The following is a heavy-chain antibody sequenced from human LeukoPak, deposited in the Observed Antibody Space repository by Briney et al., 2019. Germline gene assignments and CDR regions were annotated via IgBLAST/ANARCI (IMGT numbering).Heavy chain of an antibody. J-gene: IGHJ4*02. V-gene: IGHV3-30*18. D-gene: IGHD1-26*01. CDR3: AKGAVISGNYYDRFDC. Sequence: PGGSLRLSCAASGFTFSGYGMHWIRQAPGKGLEWVAVISYDGNNRYYADSVKGRFTVSRDSSKNTLYLQMNSLRVEDTAVYYCAKGAVISGNYYDRFDCWGQGTLVTVSS. CDR2: ISYDGNNR. CDR1: GFTFSGYG.